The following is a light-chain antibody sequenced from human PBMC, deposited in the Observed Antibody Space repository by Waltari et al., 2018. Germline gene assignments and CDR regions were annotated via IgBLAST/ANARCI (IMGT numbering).Light chain of an antibody. CDR1: CSDIGGSTL. Sequence: QSALTQPASVSGSPGQSITIPCTGPCSDIGGSTLVPWYQHHPGKAPKIIIYEGNKRPSGVSYRFSGSKSGNTASLTISGLHTEDEADYYCCSYAGIGTLTFGGGTRVTVL. CDR3: CSYAGIGTLT. V-gene: IGLV2-23*01. CDR2: EGN. J-gene: IGLJ3*02.